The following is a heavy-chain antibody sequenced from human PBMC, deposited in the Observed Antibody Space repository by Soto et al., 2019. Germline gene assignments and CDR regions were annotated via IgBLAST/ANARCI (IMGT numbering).Heavy chain of an antibody. CDR2: MAYDGTNI. D-gene: IGHD3-10*01. J-gene: IGHJ4*02. V-gene: IGHV3-30-3*01. CDR1: GFTFSYYA. CDR3: ARDVEAGGSPRQDPFDY. Sequence: QVQLVESGGGVVQPGRSLRLSCAASGFTFSYYAMHWVRQAPGKGLQWVAVMAYDGTNIYYADSVKGRFTISRDNSKNTLYLQMNSLKIDDTAVYYCARDVEAGGSPRQDPFDYWGQGTLVTVSS.